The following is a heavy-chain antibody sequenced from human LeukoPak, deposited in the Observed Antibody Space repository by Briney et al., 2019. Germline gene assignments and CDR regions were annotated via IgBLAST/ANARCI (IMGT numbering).Heavy chain of an antibody. CDR2: IYYSGST. CDR1: GGSISSYY. CDR3: ARESDSSFDY. D-gene: IGHD6-13*01. J-gene: IGHJ4*02. Sequence: NPSETLSLTCTVSGGSISSYYWSWIRQPPGKGLEWIGYIYYSGSTNYNPSLKSRVTISVDTPKNQFSLKLSSVTAADTAVYYCARESDSSFDYWGQGTLVTVSS. V-gene: IGHV4-59*01.